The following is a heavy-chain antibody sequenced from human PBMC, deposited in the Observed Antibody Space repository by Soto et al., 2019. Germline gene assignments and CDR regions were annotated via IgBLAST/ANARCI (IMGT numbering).Heavy chain of an antibody. D-gene: IGHD4-17*01. V-gene: IGHV4-59*01. J-gene: IGHJ3*02. CDR2: IYYSGST. CDR1: GGSISRYY. CDR3: ARATNYGDSSDAFDI. Sequence: PSETLALTCTVSGGSISRYYWGWIRQPPGKGLEWTGDIYYSGSTDYNPSLKSRVTISVDTSKNQFSLKLSSVTAADTAVYYCARATNYGDSSDAFDIWGQGTMVTVSS.